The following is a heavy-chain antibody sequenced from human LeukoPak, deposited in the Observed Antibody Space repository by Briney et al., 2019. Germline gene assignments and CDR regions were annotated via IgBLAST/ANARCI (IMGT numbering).Heavy chain of an antibody. Sequence: GGSLRLSCAASAFTFSGYSMTWVRQAPGKGLEWVSYISSSSSIMSYADSVKGRFTISRDNAKNSLYLQMNSLRDEDTAVYYCAKTADIVATIGGYFDYWGQGTLVTVSS. CDR1: AFTFSGYS. V-gene: IGHV3-48*02. CDR3: AKTADIVATIGGYFDY. CDR2: ISSSSSIM. D-gene: IGHD5-12*01. J-gene: IGHJ4*02.